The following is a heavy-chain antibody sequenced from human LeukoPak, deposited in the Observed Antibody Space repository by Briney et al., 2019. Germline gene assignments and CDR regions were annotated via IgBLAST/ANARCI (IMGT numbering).Heavy chain of an antibody. V-gene: IGHV4-39*01. CDR2: IYYSGST. Sequence: SETLSLTCTVSGGSISSSSYYWGWIRQPPGKGLEWIGSIYYSGSTYYNPSLKSRVTISVGTSKNQFSLKLSSVTAADTAVYYCARRYCSSTSCVFDIWGQGTMVTVSS. D-gene: IGHD2-2*01. J-gene: IGHJ3*02. CDR1: GGSISSSSYY. CDR3: ARRYCSSTSCVFDI.